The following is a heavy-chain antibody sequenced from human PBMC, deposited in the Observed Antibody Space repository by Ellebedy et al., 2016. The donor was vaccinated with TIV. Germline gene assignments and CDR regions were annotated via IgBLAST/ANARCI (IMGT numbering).Heavy chain of an antibody. V-gene: IGHV3-7*01. CDR2: IKQDGSEK. J-gene: IGHJ4*02. CDR3: ARAQALAVAGIDY. CDR1: GFTFSSYW. D-gene: IGHD6-19*01. Sequence: GGSLRLSXAASGFTFSSYWMSWVRQAPGKGLEWVANIKQDGSEKYYVDSVKGRFTISRDNAKNSLYLQMNSLRAEDTAVYYCARAQALAVAGIDYWGQGTLVTVSS.